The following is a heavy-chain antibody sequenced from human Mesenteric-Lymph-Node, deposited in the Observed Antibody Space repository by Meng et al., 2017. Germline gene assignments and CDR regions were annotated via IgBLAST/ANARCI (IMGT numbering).Heavy chain of an antibody. CDR1: GGSISSGDSY. CDR2: IYYSGST. Sequence: QVQRQESGPGLVKPSQTLSLTCSGSGGSISSGDSYWSWIRQPPGKGLEWIGYIYYSGSTYYNPSLRSRITISVDTSKNQFSLRLRSVTAADTAVYYCARGPTTYFDYWGQGTLVTVSS. V-gene: IGHV4-30-4*01. D-gene: IGHD4-17*01. J-gene: IGHJ4*02. CDR3: ARGPTTYFDY.